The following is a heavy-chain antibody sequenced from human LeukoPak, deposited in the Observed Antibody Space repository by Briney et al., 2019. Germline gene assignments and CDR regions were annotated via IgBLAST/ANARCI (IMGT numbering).Heavy chain of an antibody. CDR3: AKDRGIAVAGIYDY. Sequence: PGGSLRLSCAASGFTFSSYGMHWVRQAPGKGLEWVAVIWYDGSNKYYADSVKGRFTISRDNSKNTLYLQMNSLRAEDTAVYYCAKDRGIAVAGIYDYWGQGTLVTVSP. CDR1: GFTFSSYG. J-gene: IGHJ4*02. D-gene: IGHD6-19*01. CDR2: IWYDGSNK. V-gene: IGHV3-33*06.